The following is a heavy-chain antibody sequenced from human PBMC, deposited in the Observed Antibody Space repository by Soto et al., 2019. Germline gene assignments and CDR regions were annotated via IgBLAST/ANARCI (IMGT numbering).Heavy chain of an antibody. V-gene: IGHV4-31*03. CDR2: IYYSGST. J-gene: IGHJ4*02. Sequence: QLQLQESGPGLVKPSQTLSLACTVSGGSFSSGGYYWSWIRQHPGKGLEWIGYIYYSGSTYYNPYLKSRITISLDTSKNQFSLKLSSVTAADTAVYYCARATYFSGHHAYWGQGTLVTVSS. CDR1: GGSFSSGGYY. D-gene: IGHD2-8*02. CDR3: ARATYFSGHHAY.